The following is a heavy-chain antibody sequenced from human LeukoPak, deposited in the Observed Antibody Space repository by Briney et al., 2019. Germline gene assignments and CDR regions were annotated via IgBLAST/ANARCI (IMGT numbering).Heavy chain of an antibody. CDR2: ISGSGGST. CDR3: AKTPSPYSSSSRGYFDY. D-gene: IGHD6-6*01. CDR1: GFTFSSYA. Sequence: GGSLRLSCEASGFTFSSYAMSWVRQAPGKGPEWVSAISGSGGSTYYADSVKGRFTISRGNSKNTLYLQMNSLRAEDTAVYYCAKTPSPYSSSSRGYFDYWGQGTLVTVSS. V-gene: IGHV3-23*01. J-gene: IGHJ4*02.